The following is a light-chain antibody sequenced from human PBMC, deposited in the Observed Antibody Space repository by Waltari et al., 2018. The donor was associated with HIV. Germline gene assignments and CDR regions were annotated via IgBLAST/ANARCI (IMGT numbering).Light chain of an antibody. CDR1: SSAVGGYNY. V-gene: IGLV2-11*01. CDR3: YSYAGSLL. J-gene: IGLJ2*01. CDR2: DVS. Sequence: QSALTQPRSVSGSPGQSVTISCTGSSSAVGGYNYVSWYQQHPTKPPKLIIYDVSERPSGVPDRFSGSKSGNRASLTISGLQAEDEADYYCYSYAGSLLFGGGTKLTVL.